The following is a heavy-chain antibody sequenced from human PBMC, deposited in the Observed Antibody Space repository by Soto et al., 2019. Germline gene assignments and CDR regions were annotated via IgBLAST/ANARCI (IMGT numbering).Heavy chain of an antibody. CDR3: AKDQVRGATGIVLDGMDV. J-gene: IGHJ6*02. D-gene: IGHD2-15*01. CDR1: GGTFSTQA. Sequence: QVQLVQSGAEVKKPGSSVKVSCKASGGTFSTQAINWVRQAPGQGLEWMGGIIPISGIAHYAQRFQGRVTITADEATSTGYMELTSLRSEDTAIYYCAKDQVRGATGIVLDGMDVWGQGTTVTISS. V-gene: IGHV1-69*01. CDR2: IIPISGIA.